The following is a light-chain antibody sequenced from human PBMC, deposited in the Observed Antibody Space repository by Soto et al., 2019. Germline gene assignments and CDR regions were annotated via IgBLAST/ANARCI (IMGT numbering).Light chain of an antibody. CDR1: SSDVGAYNH. CDR3: CSYAGSRTFV. CDR2: EGS. J-gene: IGLJ3*02. V-gene: IGLV2-23*01. Sequence: QSALTQPASVSGSPEQSITISCTGTSSDVGAYNHVSWYQQHPGKAPRLIIYEGSKRPSGISHRFSGSKSDNTASLTISGLRAEDEAHYHCCSYAGSRTFVFGGGTKLTVL.